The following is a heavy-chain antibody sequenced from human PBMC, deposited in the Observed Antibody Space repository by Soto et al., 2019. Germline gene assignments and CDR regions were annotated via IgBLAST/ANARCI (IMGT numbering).Heavy chain of an antibody. CDR1: GFTFSDNY. CDR3: AGCAQHDYDSSWYHYY. V-gene: IGHV3-11*01. Sequence: PGWSLRLSCAASGFTFSDNYMSWIRQAPGKGLEWVSYISSSGSTIYYADSVKGRFTISRDNAKNSLYLQMNSLRAEDTAVHYCAGCAQHDYDSSWYHYYWAQGSPVTVSS. D-gene: IGHD3-22*01. CDR2: ISSSGSTI. J-gene: IGHJ4*02.